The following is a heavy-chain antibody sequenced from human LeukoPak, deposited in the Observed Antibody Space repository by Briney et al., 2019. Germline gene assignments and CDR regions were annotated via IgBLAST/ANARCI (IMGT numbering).Heavy chain of an antibody. D-gene: IGHD3-22*01. V-gene: IGHV1-18*01. CDR1: GYTFTSYG. CDR2: ISVYNGNT. CDR3: ATDLPRYYDSTSMLSSY. Sequence: ASVKVSCKASGYTFTSYGISWVRQAPGQGLEWMGWISVYNGNTNYAQKLQGRVTMTTDTSTDTAYMELSSLRSEDTAVYYCATDLPRYYDSTSMLSSYWGQGTLVTVSS. J-gene: IGHJ4*02.